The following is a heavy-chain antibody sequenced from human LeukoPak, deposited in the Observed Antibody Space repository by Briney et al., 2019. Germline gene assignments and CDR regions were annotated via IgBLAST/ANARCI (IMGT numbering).Heavy chain of an antibody. J-gene: IGHJ6*03. D-gene: IGHD6-19*01. V-gene: IGHV3-30*18. CDR3: AKQSSPFSWLVGYYYYMDV. CDR2: ISYDGSNK. CDR1: GFTFSSYG. Sequence: AGSLRLSCAASGFTFSSYGMHWVRQAPGKGLEWVAVISYDGSNKYYADSVKCRFNISRDNSKNTLYLQMIGLRAEDTAVYYCAKQSSPFSWLVGYYYYMDVWGKGTTVTISS.